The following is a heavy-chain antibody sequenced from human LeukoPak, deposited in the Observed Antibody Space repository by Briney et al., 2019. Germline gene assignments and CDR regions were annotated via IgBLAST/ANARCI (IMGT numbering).Heavy chain of an antibody. D-gene: IGHD6-13*01. J-gene: IGHJ4*02. CDR3: ARTIAAAGFFDY. CDR1: GFTVSSNY. Sequence: LGGSLRLSCAASGFTVSSNYMSWVRQAPGKGLEWVSVIYSGGSTYYADSVKGRFTISRDNSKNTLYLQMNSLRAEDTAVYYCARTIAAAGFFDYWGQGTLVTVSS. CDR2: IYSGGST. V-gene: IGHV3-53*01.